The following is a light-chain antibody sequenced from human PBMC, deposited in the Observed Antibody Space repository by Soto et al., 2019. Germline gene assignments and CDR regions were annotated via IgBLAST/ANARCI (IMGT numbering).Light chain of an antibody. J-gene: IGLJ3*02. CDR3: SSYTSSTLWV. CDR1: SSDVGGYHY. V-gene: IGLV2-14*03. Sequence: QSVLTQPASVSGSPGQSITISCTGTSSDVGGYHYVSWYQQHPGKAPKLMICDVTNRPSGVSNRFSGSKSGNTASLTISGLQAEDEADYYCSSYTSSTLWVFGGGTKLTVL. CDR2: DVT.